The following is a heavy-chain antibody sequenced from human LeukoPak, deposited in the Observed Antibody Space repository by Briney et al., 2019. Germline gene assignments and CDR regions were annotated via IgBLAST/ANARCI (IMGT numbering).Heavy chain of an antibody. J-gene: IGHJ4*02. V-gene: IGHV4-59*01. D-gene: IGHD3-10*01. CDR2: IYYTGTT. CDR1: GASISNCY. Sequence: SESLSLTCTVSGASISNCYWSWFRQPPGKGLEWLAYIYYTGTTNYNPSVKSRLTISVDTSKNQLSLTLNSVTAADTAVYYCARHYSSGTYPLDSWGQGTLVTVSS. CDR3: ARHYSSGTYPLDS.